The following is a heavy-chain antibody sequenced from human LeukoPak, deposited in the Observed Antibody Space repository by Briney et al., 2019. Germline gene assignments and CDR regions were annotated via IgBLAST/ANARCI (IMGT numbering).Heavy chain of an antibody. CDR3: GRPLYGDEIDY. D-gene: IGHD4-17*01. CDR2: IYGGGST. J-gene: IGHJ4*02. V-gene: IGHV3-66*02. Sequence: GGSLRLSCAASGFTVSNSYMIWVRQAPGKGLEWVSIIYGGGSTYYADSAKGRFTISRDNSKNTLYLQMNSLRVEDTAVYYCGRPLYGDEIDYWGQGTLVTVYS. CDR1: GFTVSNSY.